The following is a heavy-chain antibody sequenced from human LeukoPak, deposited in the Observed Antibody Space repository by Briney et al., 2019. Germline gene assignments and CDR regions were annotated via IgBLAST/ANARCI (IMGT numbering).Heavy chain of an antibody. CDR2: IYQSEST. J-gene: IGHJ3*02. Sequence: SQTLSLTCAVSGGSISGGGYSWSWIRQSPGKGLEGIGYIYQSESTYYNPSLKSRVTISVDRSKNQFSLKLSSLTAADTAVYYCASSGSHFSFDIWGQRTTVTVSS. CDR1: GGSISGGGYS. V-gene: IGHV4-30-2*06. D-gene: IGHD1-26*01. CDR3: ASSGSHFSFDI.